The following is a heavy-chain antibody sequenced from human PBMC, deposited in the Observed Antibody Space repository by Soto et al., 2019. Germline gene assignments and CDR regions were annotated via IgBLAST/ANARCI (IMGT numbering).Heavy chain of an antibody. D-gene: IGHD3-10*01. V-gene: IGHV1-8*01. Sequence: QVQLVQSGAEVKKPGASVKVSCKASGYTFTSYDINWVRQATGQGLEWMGWMNPNSGNTGYAQKFQDRVTMTRNTSISTAYMELSSLRSEDTAVYYCARGLVLLWFVELSHYYYYGMDVWGQGTTVTVSS. CDR3: ARGLVLLWFVELSHYYYYGMDV. CDR1: GYTFTSYD. CDR2: MNPNSGNT. J-gene: IGHJ6*02.